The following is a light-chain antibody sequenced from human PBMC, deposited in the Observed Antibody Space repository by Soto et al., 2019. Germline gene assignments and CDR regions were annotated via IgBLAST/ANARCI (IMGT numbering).Light chain of an antibody. J-gene: IGLJ1*01. Sequence: QSALTQSASVSGSPGQSITISCTGTSSDIGAYNYVSWYQQHPGKAPKLMIYEVSNRPSGVSNRFSGSKSGNTASLTISGLQDEDEADYYCSLYTGSSTPYVFGTGTKLTVL. V-gene: IGLV2-14*01. CDR3: SLYTGSSTPYV. CDR1: SSDIGAYNY. CDR2: EVS.